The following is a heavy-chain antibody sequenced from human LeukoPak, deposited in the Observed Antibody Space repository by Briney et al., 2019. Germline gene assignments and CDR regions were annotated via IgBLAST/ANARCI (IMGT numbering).Heavy chain of an antibody. Sequence: PSETLSLTCSISGDSITSYFWTWIRQPRGKGLEWIGYMYTSGPANYNPSLKGRVTISGDTSKNLFTLNLKSVTAADTATYFCAALPYTTARREYWGLGTLVTVSS. V-gene: IGHV4-4*08. CDR2: MYTSGPA. CDR3: AALPYTTARREY. CDR1: GDSITSYF. D-gene: IGHD2-2*02. J-gene: IGHJ4*02.